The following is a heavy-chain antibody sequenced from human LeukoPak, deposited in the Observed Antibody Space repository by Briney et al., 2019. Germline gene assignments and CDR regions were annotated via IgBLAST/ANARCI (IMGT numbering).Heavy chain of an antibody. CDR1: GFTFSSYS. CDR3: VKDIQLST. Sequence: GGSLRLSCAASGFTFSSYSMNWVRQAPGKGLEWVSLIGSSGGSTYYADSVKGRFTISRDNFNHTLSLQMNSLRVEDTAIYYCVKDIQLSTWGLGTMVTVSS. J-gene: IGHJ3*01. CDR2: IGSSGGST. V-gene: IGHV3-23*01. D-gene: IGHD5-24*01.